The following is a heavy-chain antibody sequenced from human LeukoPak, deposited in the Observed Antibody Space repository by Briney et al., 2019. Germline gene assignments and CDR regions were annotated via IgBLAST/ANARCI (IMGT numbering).Heavy chain of an antibody. V-gene: IGHV3-48*01. CDR3: ARDPRSSTSYQYYYMDV. CDR1: GFTFSSYS. J-gene: IGHJ6*03. D-gene: IGHD2-2*01. Sequence: GGSLRLSCAASGFTFSSYSMNWVRQAPGEGLEWISYISSSSSTIDYADSVKGRFTISRDNAKNSLYLQMNSLRAEDTAVYYCARDPRSSTSYQYYYMDVWGKGTMVTVSS. CDR2: ISSSSSTI.